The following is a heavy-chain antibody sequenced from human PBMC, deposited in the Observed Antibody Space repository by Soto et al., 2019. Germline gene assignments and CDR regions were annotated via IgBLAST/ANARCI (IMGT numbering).Heavy chain of an antibody. CDR1: GGSVNSGTDF. CDR2: TANTGRA. CDR3: ARVRWLSEYDILTGDYIFDQ. D-gene: IGHD3-9*01. V-gene: IGHV4-61*03. J-gene: IGHJ4*02. Sequence: QVQLQESGPGLVKPSATLSLTCIVSGGSVNSGTDFWSWIRQPPGKGLEWIGYTANTGRAKYNPSLNSRVTITTDTSTNHFSLKLTSVTAADTAVYYCARVRWLSEYDILTGDYIFDQWGRGTLVTVSS.